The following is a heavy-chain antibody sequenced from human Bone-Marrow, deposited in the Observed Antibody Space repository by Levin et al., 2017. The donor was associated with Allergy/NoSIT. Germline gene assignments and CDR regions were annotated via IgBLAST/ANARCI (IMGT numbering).Heavy chain of an antibody. CDR1: FFPFLSPS. V-gene: IGHV3-72*01. CDR2: SKNRALGYTT. J-gene: IGHJ4*02. Sequence: LPFSSSFFPFLSPSFDWVRQAPGKGLEWVGRSKNRALGYTTDYAASVEGRFPLSRDDSTNSLYLQMNSLRIDDTAVYYCVRDLAYGGNIRFDYWGQGTLVTVSS. D-gene: IGHD4-23*01. CDR3: VRDLAYGGNIRFDY.